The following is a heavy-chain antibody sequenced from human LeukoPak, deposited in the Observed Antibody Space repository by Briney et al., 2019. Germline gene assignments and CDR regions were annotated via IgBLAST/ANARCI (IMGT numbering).Heavy chain of an antibody. CDR3: AREMYYDILTGYFPNNWFDP. Sequence: PGGSLRLSCAASGFTFSSYGMHWVRQAPGKGLEWVAFIRYDGSNKYYADSVKGRFTISRDNSKNTLYLQMNSLRAEDTAVYYCAREMYYDILTGYFPNNWFDPWGQGTLVTVSS. V-gene: IGHV3-30*02. CDR2: IRYDGSNK. J-gene: IGHJ5*02. D-gene: IGHD3-9*01. CDR1: GFTFSSYG.